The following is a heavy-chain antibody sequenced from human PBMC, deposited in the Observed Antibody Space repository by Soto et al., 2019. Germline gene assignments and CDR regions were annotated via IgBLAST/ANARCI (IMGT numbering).Heavy chain of an antibody. V-gene: IGHV4-4*02. Sequence: PSETLSLTCAVSGGSISSSNWWSWVRQPPGKGLEWIGEIYHSGSTNYNPSLKSRVTISVDKSKNQFSLKLSSVTAADTAVYYCARHFGSGWYLTPIDYWGQGTLVTVSS. CDR3: ARHFGSGWYLTPIDY. D-gene: IGHD6-19*01. J-gene: IGHJ4*02. CDR1: GGSISSSNW. CDR2: IYHSGST.